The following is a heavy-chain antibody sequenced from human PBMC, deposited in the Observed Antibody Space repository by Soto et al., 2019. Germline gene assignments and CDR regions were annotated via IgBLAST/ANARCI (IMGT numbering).Heavy chain of an antibody. Sequence: SETLSLTCTVSGGSVSSGSYYWSWIRQPPGKGLEWIGYFYYSGSTNYNPPIKSRVTRSVNTSKNQFSLKLSSVTAGDTAVYYCARATPYDFWSGPAKFDYWGQGTLVTVSS. CDR3: ARATPYDFWSGPAKFDY. CDR1: GGSVSSGSYY. J-gene: IGHJ4*02. CDR2: FYYSGST. D-gene: IGHD3-3*01. V-gene: IGHV4-61*01.